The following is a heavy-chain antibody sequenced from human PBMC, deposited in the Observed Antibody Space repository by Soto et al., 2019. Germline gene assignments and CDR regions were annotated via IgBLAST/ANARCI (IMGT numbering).Heavy chain of an antibody. CDR2: INSRGGTT. D-gene: IGHD2-2*01. CDR3: AKDRSSTSCYAFDY. J-gene: IGHJ4*02. V-gene: IGHV3-23*01. CDR1: GFTFSSFA. Sequence: EVQLLESGGGLVQPGGSQRLSCAASGFTFSSFAMSWVRQAPGKGLEWVSGINSRGGTTYYADSVKGRFTISRDNSKNTLYLQMNSLTAEVTAVYYCAKDRSSTSCYAFDYWGRGTLVTVSS.